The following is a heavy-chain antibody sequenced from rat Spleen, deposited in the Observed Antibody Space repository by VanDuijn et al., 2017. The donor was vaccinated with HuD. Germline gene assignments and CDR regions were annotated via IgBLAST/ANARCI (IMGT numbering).Heavy chain of an antibody. J-gene: IGHJ3*01. D-gene: IGHD1-1*01. CDR2: IWGDGST. CDR3: ARVGVYYPFAY. CDR1: GLSLTSNS. Sequence: QVQLKESGPGLVQPSQTLSLTCTVSGLSLTSNSVSWIRQPPGKGLEWMGVIWGDGSTTYNSALKSRLSISRDTSKSQVFLKMNSLQTEDTATYYCARVGVYYPFAYWGQGTLVTVSS. V-gene: IGHV2-32*01.